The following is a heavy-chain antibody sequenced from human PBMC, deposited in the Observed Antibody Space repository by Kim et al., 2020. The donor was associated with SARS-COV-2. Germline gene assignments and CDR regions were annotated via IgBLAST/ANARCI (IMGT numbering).Heavy chain of an antibody. CDR3: ARFPLAYCGGDCYSDAFDI. J-gene: IGHJ3*02. V-gene: IGHV5-10-1*01. Sequence: GESLKISCKGSGYSFTSYWISWVRQMPGKGLEWMGRIDPSDSYTNYSPSFQGHVTISADKSISTAYLQWSSLKASDTAMYYCARFPLAYCGGDCYSDAFDIWGQGTMVTVSS. CDR2: IDPSDSYT. D-gene: IGHD2-21*02. CDR1: GYSFTSYW.